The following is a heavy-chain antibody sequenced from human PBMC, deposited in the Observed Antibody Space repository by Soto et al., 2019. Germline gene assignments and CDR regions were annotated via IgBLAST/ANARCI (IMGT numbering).Heavy chain of an antibody. D-gene: IGHD2-21*02. CDR1: GFTFSSYG. J-gene: IGHJ3*02. CDR3: AREDPYGGNSVAFDI. V-gene: IGHV3-33*01. Sequence: QVQLVESGGGVVQPGRSLRLSCAASGFTFSSYGMHWVRQAPGKGLEWVAGIWYDGSNKYYADSVKGRFTISRDNSKNTLYLQMNSLRAEDTAVYYCAREDPYGGNSVAFDIWGPGTMVTVSS. CDR2: IWYDGSNK.